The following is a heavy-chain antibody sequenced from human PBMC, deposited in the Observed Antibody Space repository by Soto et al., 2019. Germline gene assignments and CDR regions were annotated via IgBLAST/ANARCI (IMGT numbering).Heavy chain of an antibody. CDR2: IDHSGST. Sequence: PSETLSLTCAVSGGSISSTNWWNWVRQPPGKGLEWIGEIDHSGSTNYNPSLKSRVTMSVDKPKNQFSLKLSSVTAADTAVYYCVRDSGNGWKDYWGQGTQVT. V-gene: IGHV4-4*02. CDR1: GGSISSTNW. J-gene: IGHJ4*02. D-gene: IGHD6-19*01. CDR3: VRDSGNGWKDY.